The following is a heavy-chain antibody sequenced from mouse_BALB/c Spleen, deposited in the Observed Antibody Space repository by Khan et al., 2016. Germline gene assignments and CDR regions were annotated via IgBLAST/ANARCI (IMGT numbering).Heavy chain of an antibody. CDR1: GFTFSGFG. J-gene: IGHJ4*01. V-gene: IGHV5-17*02. Sequence: EVQLLETGGDLVQPGGSRKLSCAASGFTFSGFGMHWVRQAPEKGLEWVAYISSGSTNIYYADTVKGRFTISRENSKNTLFLQMTSLRSEDTAMYYSARMGGSYAMDYWSQGTSVTVSS. CDR2: ISSGSTNI. CDR3: ARMGGSYAMDY. D-gene: IGHD2-3*01.